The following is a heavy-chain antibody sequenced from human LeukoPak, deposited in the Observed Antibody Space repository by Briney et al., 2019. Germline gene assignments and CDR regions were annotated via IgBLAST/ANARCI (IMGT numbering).Heavy chain of an antibody. Sequence: SETLSLTCTVSGGSISSSIYYWGWIRQPPGKGLEWIGSIYYTGSTYYNPSLKSRVTISVDTSKSQFSLKLSSVTAADTAVYYYARRDYGNWYFDLWGRGTLVTVSS. CDR1: GGSISSSIYY. CDR2: IYYTGST. D-gene: IGHD4-17*01. V-gene: IGHV4-39*01. J-gene: IGHJ2*01. CDR3: ARRDYGNWYFDL.